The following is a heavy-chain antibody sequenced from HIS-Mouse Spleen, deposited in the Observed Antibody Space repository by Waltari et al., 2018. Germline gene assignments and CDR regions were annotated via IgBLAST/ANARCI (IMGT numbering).Heavy chain of an antibody. J-gene: IGHJ4*02. CDR3: ARDDLSVSSWYYFDY. CDR1: GFTLSSYA. V-gene: IGHV3-30*04. Sequence: QVQLVESGGGVVQPGRSLRLSCAASGFTLSSYAMRWVRQAAGKGLEWVAVISYDGSNKYYADSVKGRFTISRDNSKNTLYLQMNSLRAEDTAVYYCARDDLSVSSWYYFDYWGQGTLVTVSS. CDR2: ISYDGSNK. D-gene: IGHD6-13*01.